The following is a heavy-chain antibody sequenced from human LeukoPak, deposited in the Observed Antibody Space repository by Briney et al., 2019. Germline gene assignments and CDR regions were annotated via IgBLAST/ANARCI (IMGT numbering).Heavy chain of an antibody. J-gene: IGHJ4*02. Sequence: GGSLRLSCAASGFTFSSYSMNWVRQAPGKGLEWVSYISSSSSTIYYADSVKGRFTISRDNAKNSLYLQMNSLRAEDTAVFYCASLEYSSSWANFDYWGQGTLVTVSS. V-gene: IGHV3-48*04. D-gene: IGHD6-6*01. CDR2: ISSSSSTI. CDR3: ASLEYSSSWANFDY. CDR1: GFTFSSYS.